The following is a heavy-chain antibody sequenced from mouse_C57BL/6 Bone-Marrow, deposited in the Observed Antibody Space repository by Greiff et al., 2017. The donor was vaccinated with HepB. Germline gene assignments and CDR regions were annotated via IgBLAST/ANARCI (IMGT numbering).Heavy chain of an antibody. CDR2: INPSTGGT. D-gene: IGHD1-1*01. CDR3: ARATVVATDYFDY. CDR1: GYSFTGYY. V-gene: IGHV1-42*01. Sequence: EVQLQQSGPELVKPGASVKISCKASGYSFTGYYMNWVKQSPEKSLEWIGEINPSTGGTTYNQKFKAKATLTVDKSSSTAYMQLKSLTSEDSAVYYCARATVVATDYFDYWGQGTTLTVSS. J-gene: IGHJ2*01.